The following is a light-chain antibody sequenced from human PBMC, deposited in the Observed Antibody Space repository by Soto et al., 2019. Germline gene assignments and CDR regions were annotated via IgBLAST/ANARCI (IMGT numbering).Light chain of an antibody. CDR3: QQRSNWPSIT. Sequence: EIVLTQSPATRSLSPQESAPHPSKTSQSVSSYLAWYQQKPGQAPRLLLFYASTRATGIPPRFSGSGSSADFTLPISSLEPEDFAVYYCQQRSNWPSITFGQGTRLEIK. V-gene: IGKV3-11*01. CDR1: QSVSSY. J-gene: IGKJ5*01. CDR2: YAS.